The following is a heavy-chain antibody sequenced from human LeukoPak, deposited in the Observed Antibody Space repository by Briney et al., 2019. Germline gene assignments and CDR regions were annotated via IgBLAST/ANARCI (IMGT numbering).Heavy chain of an antibody. Sequence: GGSLRLSCAASGFTISFYWMSWVRQAPGKGLEWVANINQVASEKNYVDSVKGRFTISRDNAKNSLYLQMNSVRAEDTAMYYCVRDGGYYGPDSWGQGALVSVSS. D-gene: IGHD3-10*01. V-gene: IGHV3-7*04. CDR3: VRDGGYYGPDS. CDR1: GFTISFYW. CDR2: INQVASEK. J-gene: IGHJ4*02.